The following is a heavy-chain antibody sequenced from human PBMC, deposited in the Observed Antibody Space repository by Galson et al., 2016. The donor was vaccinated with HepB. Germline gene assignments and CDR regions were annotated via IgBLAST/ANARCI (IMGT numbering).Heavy chain of an antibody. D-gene: IGHD3-3*01. CDR2: ISGSGGST. V-gene: IGHV3-23*01. Sequence: SLRLSCAASGFTFNNYAMSWVRQAPGKGLEWVSGISGSGGSTYYAHSVKGRFTISRDNSKNTLYLQMNSLRTEDTAVYYCAKDSDYEFWSGSQAWGQGTLVTVSS. CDR1: GFTFNNYA. J-gene: IGHJ4*02. CDR3: AKDSDYEFWSGSQA.